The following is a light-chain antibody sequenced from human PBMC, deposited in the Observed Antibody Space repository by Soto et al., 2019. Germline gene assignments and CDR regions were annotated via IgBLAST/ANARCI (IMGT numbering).Light chain of an antibody. CDR1: QSVLYSSNNKNY. V-gene: IGKV4-1*01. CDR3: QQYYSTPFP. CDR2: WAS. Sequence: DIVMTQSPDSLAVSLGERATINCKSSQSVLYSSNNKNYLAWYQQKPGQPPKLLIYWASTRESGVPDRFSGGGSGPDFPLTIRSLQAEDVAVYCCQQYYSTPFPFGPGTKVDIK. J-gene: IGKJ3*01.